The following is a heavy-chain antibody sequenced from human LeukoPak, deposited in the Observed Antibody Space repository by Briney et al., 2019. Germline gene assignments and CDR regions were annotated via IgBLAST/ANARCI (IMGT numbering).Heavy chain of an antibody. CDR2: ISGYNGNT. J-gene: IGHJ4*02. V-gene: IGHV1-18*01. CDR3: ARGDYGGSADY. CDR1: GYTFHIYG. Sequence: GASVKVSCKASGYTFHIYGINWVRQAPGQGLEWMGWISGYNGNTKYAQKFQGRVTMTTDTSTSTAYMELRSLRSDDTAVFYCARGDYGGSADYWGQGTLVTVSS. D-gene: IGHD4-23*01.